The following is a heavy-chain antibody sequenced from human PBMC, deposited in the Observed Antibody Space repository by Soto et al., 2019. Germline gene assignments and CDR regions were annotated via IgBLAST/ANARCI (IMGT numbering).Heavy chain of an antibody. CDR3: ARATSGWYKDAFDI. CDR2: ISYDGSNK. Sequence: QVQLVESGGGVVQPGRSLRLSCAASGFTFSSYAMHWVRQAPGKGLEWVAVISYDGSNKYYADYVQGRFTSSRDNSKNTLYLQMNSLRAEDTAVYYCARATSGWYKDAFDIWGQGTMVTVSS. V-gene: IGHV3-30-3*01. CDR1: GFTFSSYA. D-gene: IGHD6-19*01. J-gene: IGHJ3*02.